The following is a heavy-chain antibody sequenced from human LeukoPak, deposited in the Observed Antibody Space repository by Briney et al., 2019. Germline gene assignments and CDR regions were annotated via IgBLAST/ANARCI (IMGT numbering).Heavy chain of an antibody. Sequence: GGSLRLSCAASGFTFSRHWMHWVRQAPGKGLVWVSRVNPDGSSTIYADSVKGRFTISRDNAKNTLYLQMNSLRAEDTAVYYCARVDSTLDYWGQGTLVTVSS. D-gene: IGHD2-2*01. CDR3: ARVDSTLDY. CDR1: GFTFSRHW. CDR2: VNPDGSST. J-gene: IGHJ4*02. V-gene: IGHV3-74*01.